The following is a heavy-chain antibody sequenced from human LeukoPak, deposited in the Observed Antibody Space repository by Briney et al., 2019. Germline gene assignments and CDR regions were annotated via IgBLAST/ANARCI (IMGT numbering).Heavy chain of an antibody. Sequence: GASVTVSCKASGYTFTSYDINWVRQATGQGLEWMGWMNPNSGNTGYAQKFQGRVTITRNTSISTAYMELSSLRSEDTAVYYCARDSYYCSGGSCYSWFDPWGQGTLVTVSS. J-gene: IGHJ5*02. CDR2: MNPNSGNT. CDR3: ARDSYYCSGGSCYSWFDP. D-gene: IGHD2-15*01. V-gene: IGHV1-8*01. CDR1: GYTFTSYD.